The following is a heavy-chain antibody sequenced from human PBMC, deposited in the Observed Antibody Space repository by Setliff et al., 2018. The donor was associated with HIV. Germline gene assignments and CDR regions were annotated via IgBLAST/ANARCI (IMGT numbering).Heavy chain of an antibody. Sequence: SETLSLTCTVSGYSISSGYYWGWIRQPPGKGLEWIGSIYQTGSTNYNPSLKSRVTVSLDMSKKQFSLKLSSVTAADTAVYYCAITTGGVTTEMYWGQGTLVTVSS. CDR1: GYSISSGYY. CDR3: AITTGGVTTEMY. V-gene: IGHV4-38-2*02. J-gene: IGHJ4*02. D-gene: IGHD7-27*01. CDR2: IYQTGST.